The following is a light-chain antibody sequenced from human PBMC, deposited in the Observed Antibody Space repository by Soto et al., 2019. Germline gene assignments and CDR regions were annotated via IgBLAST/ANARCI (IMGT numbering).Light chain of an antibody. J-gene: IGKJ1*01. CDR2: GAS. V-gene: IGKV3-20*01. CDR1: QSVSSSY. Sequence: EIVLTQSPGTLSLSPGERATLSCRASQSVSSSYLAWYQQKPGQAPRLLIYGASSRATGIPDRFSGSGSGTDFTLAICGLEPEDLAVYYCQQYGSSPWTFGQGTKVEIK. CDR3: QQYGSSPWT.